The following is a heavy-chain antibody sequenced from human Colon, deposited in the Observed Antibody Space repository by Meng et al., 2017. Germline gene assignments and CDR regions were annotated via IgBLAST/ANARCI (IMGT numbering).Heavy chain of an antibody. CDR1: GYTFTNYG. D-gene: IGHD3-10*01. CDR2: ISAHSGNT. J-gene: IGHJ4*02. CDR3: ARSEWFGENDY. V-gene: IGHV1-18*01. Sequence: ASVKVSCKASGYTFTNYGVNWVRAAPGQGLEWMGWISAHSGNTHYAQKFQGRVTLSTDTSTSTAYMELSSLRSDDTAAYYCARSEWFGENDYWGQGTVVTVSS.